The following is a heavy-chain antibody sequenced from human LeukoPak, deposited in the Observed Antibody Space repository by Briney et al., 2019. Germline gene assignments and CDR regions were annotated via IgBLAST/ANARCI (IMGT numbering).Heavy chain of an antibody. CDR3: ARDGGSYSRANAFDI. CDR1: GGSFSGYY. CDR2: INHSGST. J-gene: IGHJ3*02. V-gene: IGHV4-34*01. D-gene: IGHD1-26*01. Sequence: PSETLSLTCAVYGGSFSGYYWSWIRQPPGKGLEWIGEINHSGSTNYNPSLKSRVTISVDTSKNQFSLKLSSVTAADTAVYYCARDGGSYSRANAFDIWGQGTMVTVSS.